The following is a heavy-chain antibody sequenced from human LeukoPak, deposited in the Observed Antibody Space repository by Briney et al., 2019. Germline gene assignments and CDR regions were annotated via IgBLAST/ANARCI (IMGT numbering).Heavy chain of an antibody. D-gene: IGHD2-15*01. CDR1: GGSVSIGSYY. Sequence: PSETLSLTCTVSGGSVSIGSYYWNWIRQPPGKGLEWIGYIYYSGSTNYNPSLKSRVTISVDTSNNQFSLKLTSVTAADTAVYYCARGYCSGSSCYSRTLGSWGQGTLVTVSS. V-gene: IGHV4-61*01. CDR2: IYYSGST. CDR3: ARGYCSGSSCYSRTLGS. J-gene: IGHJ5*01.